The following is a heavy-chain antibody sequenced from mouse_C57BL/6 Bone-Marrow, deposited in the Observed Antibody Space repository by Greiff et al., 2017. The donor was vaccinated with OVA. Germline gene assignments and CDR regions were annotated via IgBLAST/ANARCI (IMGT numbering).Heavy chain of an antibody. CDR2: ISSGGSYT. J-gene: IGHJ2*01. V-gene: IGHV5-6*01. CDR1: GFTFSSYG. D-gene: IGHD1-1*01. CDR3: ARHGDYGSFFDY. Sequence: EVKLVESGGDLVKPGGSLKLSCAASGFTFSSYGMSWVRQTPDKRLEWVATISSGGSYTYYPDSVKGRFTITRDNAKNTLYLQMSSLTSEDTAMYYCARHGDYGSFFDYWGQGTTLTVSS.